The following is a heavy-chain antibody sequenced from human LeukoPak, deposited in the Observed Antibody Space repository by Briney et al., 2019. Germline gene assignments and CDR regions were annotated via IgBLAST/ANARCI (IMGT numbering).Heavy chain of an antibody. V-gene: IGHV4-59*01. D-gene: IGHD2-8*01. CDR2: IYYSGST. CDR3: ATGYCTNGVCDHNWFDP. J-gene: IGHJ5*02. CDR1: GGSISSYY. Sequence: PETQNLICTVSGGSISSYYWSWIRQPPGKGLEWIVYIYYSGSTNCNPSLERRVTIDVDTSKNQFYLKLSSVTAADTAVYYCATGYCTNGVCDHNWFDPWGQGTPVPIYS.